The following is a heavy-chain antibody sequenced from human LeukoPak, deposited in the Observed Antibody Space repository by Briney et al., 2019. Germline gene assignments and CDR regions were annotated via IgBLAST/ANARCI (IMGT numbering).Heavy chain of an antibody. J-gene: IGHJ6*02. CDR1: GFTFSDYY. V-gene: IGHV3-11*06. Sequence: GGSLRLSCAASGFTFSDYYMSWIRQAPGEGLEWVSYISSSSSYTNYADSVKGRFAISRDNAKNSLYLQMNSLRAEDTAVYYCARAPHYSNYGPYYYGMDVWGQGTTVTVSS. CDR3: ARAPHYSNYGPYYYGMDV. CDR2: ISSSSSYT. D-gene: IGHD4-11*01.